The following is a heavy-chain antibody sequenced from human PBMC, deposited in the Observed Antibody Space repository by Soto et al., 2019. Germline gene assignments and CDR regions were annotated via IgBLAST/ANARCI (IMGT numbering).Heavy chain of an antibody. D-gene: IGHD2-15*01. V-gene: IGHV1-2*04. J-gene: IGHJ5*02. Sequence: ASVKVSCKASGYTFTGNYMHWVRQAPGQGLEWMGWINPNSGGTNYAQKFQGWVTMTRDTSISPAYMELSRRRSDATAVYYGAGGVVVAAQQHPPGWFAPWGKEPLVTASP. CDR2: INPNSGGT. CDR1: GYTFTGNY. CDR3: AGGVVVAAQQHPPGWFAP.